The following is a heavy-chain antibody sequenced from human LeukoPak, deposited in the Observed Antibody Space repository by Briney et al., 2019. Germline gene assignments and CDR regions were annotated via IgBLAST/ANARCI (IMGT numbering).Heavy chain of an antibody. D-gene: IGHD6-19*01. J-gene: IGHJ4*02. Sequence: SETLSLTCTVSGGHIDSFFWNWIRQPPGKGLEWIGYIDNSGSTEYSPSLKSRITMSRDTSKKQFSLKLTSVTAADTAMYNCASGAGWLIDYWGQGTLVSVSS. CDR1: GGHIDSFF. V-gene: IGHV4-4*08. CDR3: ASGAGWLIDY. CDR2: IDNSGST.